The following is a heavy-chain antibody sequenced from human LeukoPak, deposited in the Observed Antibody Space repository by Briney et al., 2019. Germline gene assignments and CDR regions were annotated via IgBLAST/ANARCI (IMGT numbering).Heavy chain of an antibody. CDR1: GGSISSSSYY. CDR2: IYYSGST. V-gene: IGHV4-39*07. D-gene: IGHD3-3*01. CDR3: ASHGVAPDYYFDY. J-gene: IGHJ4*02. Sequence: SETLSLTCTVSGGSISSSSYYWGWIRQPPGKGLEWIGSIYYSGSTYYNPSLKSRVTISVDTSKNQFSLKLSSVTAADTAVYYCASHGVAPDYYFDYWGQGTLVTVSS.